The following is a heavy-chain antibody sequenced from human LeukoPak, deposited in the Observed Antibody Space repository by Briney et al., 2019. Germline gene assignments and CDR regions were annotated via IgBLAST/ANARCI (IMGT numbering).Heavy chain of an antibody. J-gene: IGHJ5*02. V-gene: IGHV3-23*01. CDR3: ARQIYGDYISKDNWFDP. CDR2: ISDSGGST. CDR1: GFTFSNFA. Sequence: GGSLRLSCAASGFTFSNFAMTWVRQAPGKGLEWVSSISDSGGSTYYADSVKGRFTISRDNYKNTLYLQMNSLRAEDTAVYYCARQIYGDYISKDNWFDPWGQGTLVTVSS. D-gene: IGHD4-17*01.